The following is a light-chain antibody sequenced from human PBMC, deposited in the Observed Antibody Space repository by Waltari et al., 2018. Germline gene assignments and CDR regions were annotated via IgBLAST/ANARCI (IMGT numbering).Light chain of an antibody. CDR1: RSDIGTYNF. Sequence: QSALTQPPSASGSPGQSVTISCSGTRSDIGTYNFVSWYQQHPGKAPKLMIFDVHTRPSGVPDRFSGSKSGNTASLTVSGLQAEDEADYFCASYAGGNNLIFGGGTKLTVL. V-gene: IGLV2-8*01. J-gene: IGLJ2*01. CDR3: ASYAGGNNLI. CDR2: DVH.